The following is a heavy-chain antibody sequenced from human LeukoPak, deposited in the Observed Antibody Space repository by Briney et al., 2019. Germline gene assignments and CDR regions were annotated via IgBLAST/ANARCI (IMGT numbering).Heavy chain of an antibody. Sequence: SETLSLTCTVSGGSISSSSYYWGWIRQPPGKGLEWIGSIYYSGSAYYNPSLKSRVTISVDTSKNQFSLKLSSVTAADTAVYYCARRSIAARDWFVPWGQGTLVTVSS. CDR3: ARRSIAARDWFVP. CDR2: IYYSGSA. V-gene: IGHV4-39*01. CDR1: GGSISSSSYY. J-gene: IGHJ5*02. D-gene: IGHD6-6*01.